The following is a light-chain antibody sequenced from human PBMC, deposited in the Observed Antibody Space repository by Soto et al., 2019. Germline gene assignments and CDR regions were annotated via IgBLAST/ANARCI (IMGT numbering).Light chain of an antibody. CDR1: SGHSSYA. J-gene: IGLJ2*01. Sequence: QSVLTQSPSASASLGASVKLTCTLSSGHSSYALAWHQKQPGKGPRYLMDLNNDGSHTKGDGIPDRFSGSSSGADRYLIISSLQSEDEADYYCQTWGTGFQFFGGGTKVTVL. CDR2: LNNDGSH. V-gene: IGLV4-69*01. CDR3: QTWGTGFQF.